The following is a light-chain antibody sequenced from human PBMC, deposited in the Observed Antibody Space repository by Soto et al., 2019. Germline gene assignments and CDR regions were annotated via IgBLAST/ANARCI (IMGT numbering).Light chain of an antibody. J-gene: IGLJ2*01. V-gene: IGLV1-44*01. CDR1: TSNIGSNT. CDR2: SND. Sequence: QSVLTQPPSASGTPGQRVTISCSGITSNIGSNTVNWYQQLPGTAPKLLIYSNDQRPSGVPDRFSGSKSGTSASLAISGLQSEDEADYYCAAWDDSLIGVVFGGGTKLPS. CDR3: AAWDDSLIGVV.